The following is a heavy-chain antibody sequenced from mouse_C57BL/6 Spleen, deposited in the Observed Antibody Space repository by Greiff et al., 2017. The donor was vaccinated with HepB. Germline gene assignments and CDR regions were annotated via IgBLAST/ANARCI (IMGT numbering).Heavy chain of an antibody. J-gene: IGHJ1*03. Sequence: EVQLQESGPELVKPGASVKIPCKASGYTFTDYNMDWVKQSHGKSLEWIGDINPNNGGTIYNQKFKGKATLTVDKSSSAAYMELRSLTSEDTAVYYCARYNSNYEGYFDVWGTGTTVTVSS. CDR2: INPNNGGT. CDR1: GYTFTDYN. V-gene: IGHV1-18*01. CDR3: ARYNSNYEGYFDV. D-gene: IGHD2-5*01.